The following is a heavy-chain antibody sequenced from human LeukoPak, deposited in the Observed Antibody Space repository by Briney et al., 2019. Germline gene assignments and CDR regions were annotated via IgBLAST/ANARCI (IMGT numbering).Heavy chain of an antibody. D-gene: IGHD4-17*01. V-gene: IGHV3-30*18. J-gene: IGHJ4*02. Sequence: QPGGSLRLSCAASGFTFSSYVMHWVRQAPGKGLEWVAVISYDGSNKYYADSVKGRFTISRDNSKNTLYLQMNSLRAEDTAVYYCAKDGVVYGDPMGYYFDYWGQGTLVTVSS. CDR1: GFTFSSYV. CDR2: ISYDGSNK. CDR3: AKDGVVYGDPMGYYFDY.